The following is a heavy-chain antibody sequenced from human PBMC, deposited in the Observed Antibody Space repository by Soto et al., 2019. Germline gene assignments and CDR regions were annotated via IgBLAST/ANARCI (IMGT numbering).Heavy chain of an antibody. J-gene: IGHJ4*02. CDR1: GFTFSSYA. CDR3: AKDRAVVVIIGLAY. Sequence: XGSLRLSCAASGFTFSSYAMSWVRQAPGKGLEWVSAISGSGGSTYYADSVKGRFTIPRDNSKNTLYLQMNSLRAEDTAVYYCAKDRAVVVIIGLAYWGQGTLVTVSS. CDR2: ISGSGGST. V-gene: IGHV3-23*01. D-gene: IGHD3-22*01.